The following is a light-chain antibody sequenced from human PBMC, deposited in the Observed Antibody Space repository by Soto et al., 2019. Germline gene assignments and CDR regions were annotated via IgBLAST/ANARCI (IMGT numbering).Light chain of an antibody. CDR1: QSISSY. V-gene: IGKV1-39*01. J-gene: IGKJ1*01. CDR2: AAS. CDR3: QQSYSTLWT. Sequence: DVQMTQSPSSLSASVGDRVTITCRTSQSISSYLNWYQQKPGKAPNLLIYAASSFQSRVPSMISGSGFGTHFSPTINSLQPEDFPTYYYQQSYSTLWTFGQGTKVQSK.